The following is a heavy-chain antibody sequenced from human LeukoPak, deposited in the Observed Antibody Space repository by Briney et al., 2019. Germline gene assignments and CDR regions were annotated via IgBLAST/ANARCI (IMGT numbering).Heavy chain of an antibody. Sequence: ASVKVSCKASGYTLTGYYMHWVRQAPGQGLEWMGWMNPNSGGTNYAQNLQGRLTMTTDTSTSTAYMELRSLRADDTAMYYCTRDPAHEEVRGIFIPYFDCWGQGTLVTVSS. CDR3: TRDPAHEEVRGIFIPYFDC. V-gene: IGHV1-2*02. CDR1: GYTLTGYY. CDR2: MNPNSGGT. D-gene: IGHD3-10*01. J-gene: IGHJ4*02.